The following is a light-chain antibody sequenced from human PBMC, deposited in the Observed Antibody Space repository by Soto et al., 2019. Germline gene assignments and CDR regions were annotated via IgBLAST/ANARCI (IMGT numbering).Light chain of an antibody. Sequence: DIQMTQSPSSLSASVGDRFTIAFRASQSISYYLNWYQQKPGRAPRLLIYTTSSLQSGVPSKYSGRGSGTEFTLTINSLQSVDFAVYYCQQYDNWPQAFGQGTKVDIK. CDR1: QSISYY. CDR3: QQYDNWPQA. V-gene: IGKV1-39*01. J-gene: IGKJ1*01. CDR2: TTS.